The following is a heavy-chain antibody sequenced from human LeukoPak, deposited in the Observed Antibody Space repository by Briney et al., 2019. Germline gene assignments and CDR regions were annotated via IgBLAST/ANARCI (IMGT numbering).Heavy chain of an antibody. CDR1: GFTFSTYS. V-gene: IGHV3-21*01. J-gene: IGHJ4*02. Sequence: GGSLRLSRAASGFTFSTYSMNWVRKAPGKGLECVSSISSSGAYIYYADSVKGRFTISRDNAKKSLYLQMNSLRAEDTAIYYCVGNYYDSSGLDYWGQGTLVTVSS. CDR2: ISSSGAYI. CDR3: VGNYYDSSGLDY. D-gene: IGHD3-22*01.